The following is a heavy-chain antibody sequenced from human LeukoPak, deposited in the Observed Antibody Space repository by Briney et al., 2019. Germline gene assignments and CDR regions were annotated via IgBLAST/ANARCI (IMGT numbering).Heavy chain of an antibody. J-gene: IGHJ4*02. CDR2: ISGFGGAT. Sequence: ISSYYWSWIRQPPGKGLEWVSGISGFGGATNYADSVKGRVTISRDNSKNTLYLQMNSLRAEDTAVYYCAKEGDSSSWYEDWGQGTLVIFSS. CDR1: ISSYY. CDR3: AKEGDSSSWYED. D-gene: IGHD6-13*01. V-gene: IGHV3-23*01.